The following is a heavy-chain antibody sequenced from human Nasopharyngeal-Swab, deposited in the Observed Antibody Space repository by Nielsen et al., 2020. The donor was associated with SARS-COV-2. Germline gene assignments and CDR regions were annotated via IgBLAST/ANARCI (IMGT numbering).Heavy chain of an antibody. CDR3: ARDGGGSYYDSEYFQH. Sequence: WGRQAPGQGLEWMGIINPSGGSTSYEQKFQGRVTMTRDTSTSTVYMELSSLRSEDTAVYYCARDGGGSYYDSEYFQHWGQGTLVTVSS. J-gene: IGHJ1*01. D-gene: IGHD1-26*01. V-gene: IGHV1-46*01. CDR2: INPSGGST.